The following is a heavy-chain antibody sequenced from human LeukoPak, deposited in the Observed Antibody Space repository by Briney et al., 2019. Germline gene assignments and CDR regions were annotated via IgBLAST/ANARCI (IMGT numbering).Heavy chain of an antibody. Sequence: GGSLRPSCAASGFTFSSYAMHWVRQAPGRGLEWVAVISYDGSNKYYADSVKGRFTISRDNSKNTLYLQMNSLRAEDTAVYYCARGRWERLYDAFDIWGQGTMVTVSS. CDR1: GFTFSSYA. J-gene: IGHJ3*02. D-gene: IGHD1-26*01. CDR3: ARGRWERLYDAFDI. CDR2: ISYDGSNK. V-gene: IGHV3-30-3*01.